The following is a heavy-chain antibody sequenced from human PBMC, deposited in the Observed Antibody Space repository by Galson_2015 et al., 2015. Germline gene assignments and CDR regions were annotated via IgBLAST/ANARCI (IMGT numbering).Heavy chain of an antibody. D-gene: IGHD3-3*01. Sequence: SLRLSCAASGFTFSRFAMTWVRQAPGKGLEWVSAIGDSGATKKYATSVKGRFTISRDNSKNTVYLQMSSLRAEDTAVYYCAKDWSASNWGQGTLVTVSS. V-gene: IGHV3-23*01. CDR3: AKDWSASN. J-gene: IGHJ4*02. CDR1: GFTFSRFA. CDR2: IGDSGATK.